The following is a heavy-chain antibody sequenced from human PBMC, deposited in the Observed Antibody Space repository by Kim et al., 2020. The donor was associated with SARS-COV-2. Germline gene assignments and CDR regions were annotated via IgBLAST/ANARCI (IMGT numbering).Heavy chain of an antibody. J-gene: IGHJ4*01. CDR2: INHSGST. CDR1: GGSFSGYY. CDR3: ARGLFAEGVTTVTTFVY. Sequence: SETLSLTCAVYGGSFSGYYWSWIRQPPGKGLEWIGEINHSGSTNYNPSLKSRVTISVDTSKNQFSLKLSSVTAADTAVYYCARGLFAEGVTTVTTFVYWG. V-gene: IGHV4-34*01. D-gene: IGHD4-17*01.